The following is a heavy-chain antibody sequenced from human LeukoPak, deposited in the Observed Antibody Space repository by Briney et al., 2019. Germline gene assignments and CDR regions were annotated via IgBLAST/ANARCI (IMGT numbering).Heavy chain of an antibody. CDR2: IGGYNDDT. CDR1: GYIFTTCG. V-gene: IGHV1-18*01. J-gene: IGHJ3*02. Sequence: ASVTVSCTASGYIFTTCGISWVRQAPGQGLEWMGWIGGYNDDTNYAQKLQGRVTMTTDTSTSTAYMELRSLTSDDTAVYYCARDHGFSGGSYFDTFDIWGRGTMVTVSS. D-gene: IGHD1-26*01. CDR3: ARDHGFSGGSYFDTFDI.